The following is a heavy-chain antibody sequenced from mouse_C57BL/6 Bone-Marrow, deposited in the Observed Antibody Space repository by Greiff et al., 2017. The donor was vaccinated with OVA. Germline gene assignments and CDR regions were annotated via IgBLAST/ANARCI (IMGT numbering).Heavy chain of an antibody. Sequence: VKLMESGAELARPGASVKLSCKASGYTFTSYGISWVKQRTGQGLEWIGEIYPRSGNTYYNEKFKGKATLTADKSSSTAYMELRSLTSEDSAVYFCARDYYGEYFDYWGQGTTLTVSS. CDR2: IYPRSGNT. J-gene: IGHJ2*01. D-gene: IGHD1-1*01. CDR1: GYTFTSYG. CDR3: ARDYYGEYFDY. V-gene: IGHV1-81*01.